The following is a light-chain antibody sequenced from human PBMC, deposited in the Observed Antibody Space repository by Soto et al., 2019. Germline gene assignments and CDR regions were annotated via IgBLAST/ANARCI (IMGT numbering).Light chain of an antibody. J-gene: IGLJ2*01. CDR3: CSYAGSGTSYVV. CDR1: STDVGSYKL. CDR2: EGN. V-gene: IGLV2-23*01. Sequence: QSVLTQPASVSGSPGQSITISCTGTSTDVGSYKLVSWYQHHPGKAPKLIIYEGNKRPSGVSNRFSASKSGNTASLTISGLQAEDEADYYCCSYAGSGTSYVVFGGGTKLTVL.